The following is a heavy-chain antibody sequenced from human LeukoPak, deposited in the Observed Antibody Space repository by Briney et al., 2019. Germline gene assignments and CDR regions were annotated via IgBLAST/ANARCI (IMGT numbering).Heavy chain of an antibody. J-gene: IGHJ4*02. D-gene: IGHD3-22*01. CDR1: GFTFNNFG. CDR2: IGYEGVHK. CDR3: AKDLGYDSSGYYDY. Sequence: GGSLRLSCAASGFTFNNFGMHWVRQAPGKGLEWVSFIGYEGVHKYYADSVKGRFTISKDNSKATLYLQMNSLRAEDTAVYYCAKDLGYDSSGYYDYWGQGTLVTVSS. V-gene: IGHV3-30*02.